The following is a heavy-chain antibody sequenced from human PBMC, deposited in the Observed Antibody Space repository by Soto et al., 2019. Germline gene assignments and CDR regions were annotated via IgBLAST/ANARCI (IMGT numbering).Heavy chain of an antibody. CDR3: ARHERDWLNDY. CDR1: GGSISSYY. Sequence: SETLSLTCTFSGGSISSYYWILIRQPPGKGLEWIGYIYYSGSTNYNPSLKSRVTISVDTSKNQFSLKLSSVTAADTAVYYCARHERDWLNDYWGQGTLVTVSS. J-gene: IGHJ4*02. CDR2: IYYSGST. V-gene: IGHV4-59*08. D-gene: IGHD3-9*01.